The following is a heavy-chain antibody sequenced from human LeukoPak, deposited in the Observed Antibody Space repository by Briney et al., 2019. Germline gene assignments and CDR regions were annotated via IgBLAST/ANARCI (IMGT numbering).Heavy chain of an antibody. CDR1: GFTFSSYA. V-gene: IGHV3-30*04. CDR3: ARDLIMITSNTPNYYYYGMDV. D-gene: IGHD3-16*01. CDR2: ISYDGSNK. J-gene: IGHJ6*02. Sequence: GGSLRLSCAASGFTFSSYAMHWVRQAPGKGLEWVAVISYDGSNKYYADSVKGRFTISRDNSKNTLYLQMNSLRAEDTAVYYCARDLIMITSNTPNYYYYGMDVWGQGTTVTVSS.